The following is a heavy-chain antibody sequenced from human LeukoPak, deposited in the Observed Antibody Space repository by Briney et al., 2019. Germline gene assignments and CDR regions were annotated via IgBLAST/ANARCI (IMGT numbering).Heavy chain of an antibody. CDR2: IKEDGSEK. D-gene: IGHD3-16*02. CDR3: ARGVIIRGRLDP. V-gene: IGHV3-7*01. CDR1: GFIFRNYW. J-gene: IGHJ5*02. Sequence: PGGSLRLSCAASGFIFRNYWMSWVRQAPGKGLEWVANIKEDGSEKYYVESVKGRFTISRDNAKNSLYLQMSSLRAEDTAVYYCARGVIIRGRLDPWDQGTLVTVSS.